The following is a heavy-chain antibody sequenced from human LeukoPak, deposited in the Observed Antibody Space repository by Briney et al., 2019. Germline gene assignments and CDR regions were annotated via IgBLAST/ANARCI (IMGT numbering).Heavy chain of an antibody. CDR1: GFTFSSYS. CDR3: AGDGPRGYSSSSVY. J-gene: IGHJ4*02. CDR2: ISSSSSYI. D-gene: IGHD6-13*01. V-gene: IGHV3-21*01. Sequence: GGSLRLSCAASGFTFSSYSMNWVRQAPGKGLEWVSSISSSSSYIYYADSVRGRFTISRDNAKNSLYLQMNSLRAEDTAVYYCAGDGPRGYSSSSVYWGQGTLVTVSS.